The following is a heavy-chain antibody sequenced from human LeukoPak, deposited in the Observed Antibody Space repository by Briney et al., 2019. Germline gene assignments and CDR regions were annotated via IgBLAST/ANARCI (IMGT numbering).Heavy chain of an antibody. CDR1: GFTFSSYA. Sequence: PGRSLRLSCAASGFTFSSYAMHWVRQAPGKGLEWVAVISYDGSNKYYADSVKGRFTISRDNSKNTLYLQMNSLRAEDTAVYYCAREGRYCSGGSCYGFYGMDVWGKGTTVTVSS. J-gene: IGHJ6*04. CDR3: AREGRYCSGGSCYGFYGMDV. CDR2: ISYDGSNK. V-gene: IGHV3-30*04. D-gene: IGHD2-15*01.